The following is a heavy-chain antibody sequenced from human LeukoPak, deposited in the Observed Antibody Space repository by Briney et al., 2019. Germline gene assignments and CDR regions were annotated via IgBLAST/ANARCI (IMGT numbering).Heavy chain of an antibody. Sequence: GGSLRLSCAASGFTFSTYGMSWVRQAPGKGLVWVSAISGSGGSTYYADSVKGRFTISRDNSKNTLYLQMNTLRAEDTAVYYCAKVGGKLWFPGAYYYMDVWGKGTTVTISS. D-gene: IGHD5-18*01. CDR1: GFTFSTYG. CDR3: AKVGGKLWFPGAYYYMDV. J-gene: IGHJ6*03. V-gene: IGHV3-23*01. CDR2: ISGSGGST.